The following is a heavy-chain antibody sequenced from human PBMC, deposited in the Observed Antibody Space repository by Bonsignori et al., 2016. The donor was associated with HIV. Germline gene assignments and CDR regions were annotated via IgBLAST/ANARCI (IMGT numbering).Heavy chain of an antibody. Sequence: SETLSLTCTVSGGSISSYYWSWIRQPAGKGLEWIGRIYTSGSTNYNPSLKSRVTMSVDTSKNQFSLKLSSVTAADTAVYYCARDRTLGSPGAFDIWGQGTMVTVSS. CDR2: IYTSGST. D-gene: IGHD7-27*01. CDR1: GGSISSYY. J-gene: IGHJ3*02. V-gene: IGHV4-4*07. CDR3: ARDRTLGSPGAFDI.